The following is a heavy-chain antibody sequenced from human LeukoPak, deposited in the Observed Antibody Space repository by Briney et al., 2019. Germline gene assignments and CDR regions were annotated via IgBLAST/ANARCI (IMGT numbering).Heavy chain of an antibody. V-gene: IGHV4-4*07. Sequence: PSETLSLTCAVYGGSFSGYYWSWIWQPAGKGLEWIGRIDTSGNTNYKPSLKSRVTMSVATSKNQFSLKLNSVTAADTAVYYCARDRYVYCGGDCLDAFDLWGQGTMVTVSS. CDR2: IDTSGNT. CDR3: ARDRYVYCGGDCLDAFDL. CDR1: GGSFSGYY. J-gene: IGHJ3*01. D-gene: IGHD2-21*02.